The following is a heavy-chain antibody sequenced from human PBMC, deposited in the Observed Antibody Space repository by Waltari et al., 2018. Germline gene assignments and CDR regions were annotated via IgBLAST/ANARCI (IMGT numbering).Heavy chain of an antibody. D-gene: IGHD6-19*01. Sequence: QLQLQESGPGLVKPSETLSLTCTVSGGSISSSSYYWGWIRQPPGKGLEWIGSIYYSGSTYYNPSLKSRVTISVDTSKNQFSLKLSSVTAADTAVYYCARSLKGLRACDIWGQGTMVTVSS. CDR1: GGSISSSSYY. CDR3: ARSLKGLRACDI. V-gene: IGHV4-39*07. CDR2: IYYSGST. J-gene: IGHJ3*02.